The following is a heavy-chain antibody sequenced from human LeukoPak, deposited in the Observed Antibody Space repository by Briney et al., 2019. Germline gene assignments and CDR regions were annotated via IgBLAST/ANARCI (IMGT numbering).Heavy chain of an antibody. CDR1: DGSISSSNYY. CDR2: IFYTGST. J-gene: IGHJ5*02. CDR3: ARLNKPGWFDP. D-gene: IGHD1-14*01. V-gene: IGHV4-39*01. Sequence: ASETLSLTCTVSDGSISSSNYYWAWIRQPPGKGLEWIANIFYTGSTYYNPSLKSRVTISMDTSKNQFSLRLNSVTATDTAVYYCARLNKPGWFDPWGQGTLVTVSS.